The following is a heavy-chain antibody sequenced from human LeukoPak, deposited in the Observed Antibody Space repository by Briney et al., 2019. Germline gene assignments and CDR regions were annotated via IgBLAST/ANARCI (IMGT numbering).Heavy chain of an antibody. CDR1: GDSVSSNSAA. D-gene: IGHD6-13*01. J-gene: IGHJ4*02. V-gene: IGHV6-1*01. Sequence: SQTLSLTCAISGDSVSSNSAAWNWIRQSPSRGLEWLGRTYYRSKWYNDYAVSVKSRITINPDTSKNQFSLQLNSVTPEDTAVYYCARWGLRWLGFIRSGTAAGDYWGQGTLVTVSS. CDR2: TYYRSKWYN. CDR3: ARWGLRWLGFIRSGTAAGDY.